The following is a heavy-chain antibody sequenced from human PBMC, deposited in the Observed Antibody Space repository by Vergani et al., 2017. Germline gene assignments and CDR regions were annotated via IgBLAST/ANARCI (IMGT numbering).Heavy chain of an antibody. CDR1: GGSIRSTFYY. CDR3: ARHKEQLVPGNYYYYYYMDV. Sequence: QLQLQESDPGLVKPSETLSLTCTVSGGSIRSTFYYWGWIRQPPGKGLEWIGTIYYSGSTNYNPSLTSRVTISVDTSKNQFSLKLNSVTAADTAVYYCARHKEQLVPGNYYYYYYMDVWGKGTTVTVSS. J-gene: IGHJ6*03. V-gene: IGHV4-39*01. CDR2: IYYSGST. D-gene: IGHD6-13*01.